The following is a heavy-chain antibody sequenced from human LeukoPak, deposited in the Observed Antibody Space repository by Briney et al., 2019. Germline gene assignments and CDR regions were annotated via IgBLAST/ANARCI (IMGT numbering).Heavy chain of an antibody. CDR2: ISAYNGNT. V-gene: IGHV1-18*01. J-gene: IGHJ4*02. D-gene: IGHD2-2*01. CDR1: GYTFTIYG. Sequence: ASVTVSCKASGYTFTIYGISWVRQAPGQGVEWMGWISAYNGNTNYTQKLQGRVTMTTDTSTSTAYMELRSLRSDDTAVYYCARDCSSTSCYYDYWGQGTLVTVSS. CDR3: ARDCSSTSCYYDY.